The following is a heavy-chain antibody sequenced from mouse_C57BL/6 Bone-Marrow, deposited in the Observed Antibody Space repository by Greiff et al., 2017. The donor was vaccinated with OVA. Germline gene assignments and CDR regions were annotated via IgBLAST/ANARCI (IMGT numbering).Heavy chain of an antibody. CDR2: IDPNSGGT. V-gene: IGHV1-72*01. CDR3: AKAFTTVVATGYYAMDY. D-gene: IGHD1-1*01. J-gene: IGHJ4*01. CDR1: GYTFTSYW. Sequence: VQLQQPGAELVKPGASVKLSCKASGYTFTSYWMHWVKQRPGRGLEWIVRIDPNSGGTKYNEKFKSKATLTVDKPSSTAYMQLSSLTSEDSAVYYCAKAFTTVVATGYYAMDYWGQGTSVTVSA.